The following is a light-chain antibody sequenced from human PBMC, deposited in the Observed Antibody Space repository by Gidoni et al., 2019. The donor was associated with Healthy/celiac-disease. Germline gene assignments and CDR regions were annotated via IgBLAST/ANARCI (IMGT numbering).Light chain of an antibody. V-gene: IGKV3-11*01. J-gene: IGKJ1*01. CDR2: DAS. CDR3: QQRSNWRT. CDR1: QSVSSY. Sequence: IVLTQSPATLSLSPGERATLSCRTSQSVSSYLAWYQQKPGQAPRLLIYDASNRDTGIPARLSGRGSGTDFTLNISSLEREDFEVYYCQQRSNWRTFGQGTKVEIK.